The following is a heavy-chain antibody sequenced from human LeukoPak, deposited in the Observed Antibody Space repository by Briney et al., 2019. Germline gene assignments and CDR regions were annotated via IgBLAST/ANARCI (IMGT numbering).Heavy chain of an antibody. CDR1: GYTFTSYG. CDR2: ISAYNGNT. CDR3: ARPLRSSGSYYLGY. D-gene: IGHD3-10*01. V-gene: IGHV1-18*01. J-gene: IGHJ4*02. Sequence: GASVKVSRKASGYTFTSYGTSWVRQAPGQGLEWMGWISAYNGNTNYAQKFQGRVTITRDTSASTAYMGLSSLRSEDTAVYYCARPLRSSGSYYLGYWGQGTLVTVSS.